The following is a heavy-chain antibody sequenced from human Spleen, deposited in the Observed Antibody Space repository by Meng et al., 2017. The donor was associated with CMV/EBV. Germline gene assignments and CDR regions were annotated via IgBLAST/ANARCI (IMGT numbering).Heavy chain of an antibody. J-gene: IGHJ5*02. Sequence: SVKVSCKASGGTFSSFAISWVRQAPGQGLEWMGRIIPILTMTNYAQKFQGRVAMTRDSSISTAYMELSSLRSDDTAVYYCARDPSQIYWFDTWGQGTLVTVSS. D-gene: IGHD2/OR15-2a*01. CDR1: GGTFSSFA. V-gene: IGHV1-69*04. CDR2: IIPILTMT. CDR3: ARDPSQIYWFDT.